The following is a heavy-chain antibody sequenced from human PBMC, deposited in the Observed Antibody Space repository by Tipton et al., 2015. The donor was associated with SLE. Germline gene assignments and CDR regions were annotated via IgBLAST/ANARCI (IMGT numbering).Heavy chain of an antibody. Sequence: TLSLTCTVSGGSISSSSYYWSWIRQPPGKGLEWIGYIYYSGSTNYNPSLKSRVTISVDTSKNQFSLQLSSVTAADTAVYYCASRGSGWLHDYWGQGTLVTVSS. J-gene: IGHJ4*02. CDR2: IYYSGST. CDR1: GGSISSSSYY. V-gene: IGHV4-61*05. CDR3: ASRGSGWLHDY. D-gene: IGHD6-25*01.